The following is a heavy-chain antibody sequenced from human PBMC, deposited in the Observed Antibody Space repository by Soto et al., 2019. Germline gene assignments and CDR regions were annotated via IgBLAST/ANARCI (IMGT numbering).Heavy chain of an antibody. CDR1: GGTFSSYA. CDR3: AGNQQSHYYTGMDF. D-gene: IGHD2-2*01. Sequence: QVQLVQSGAEVKKPGSSVKVSCKASGGTFSSYAISWVRQAPGQGLEWMGGIIPIFGTANYAQKFQGRVTIPEEESRTPATRELSTLSSEDTAVYYGAGNQQSHYYTGMDFWGQGTPITVSS. J-gene: IGHJ6*02. CDR2: IIPIFGTA. V-gene: IGHV1-69*12.